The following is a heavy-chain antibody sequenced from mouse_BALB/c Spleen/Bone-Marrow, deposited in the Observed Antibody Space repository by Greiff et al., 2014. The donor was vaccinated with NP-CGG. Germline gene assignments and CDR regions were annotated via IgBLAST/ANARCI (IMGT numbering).Heavy chain of an antibody. D-gene: IGHD1-1*02. J-gene: IGHJ2*01. CDR3: ARDYYGGGYYFDY. CDR2: ISHGGRFT. V-gene: IGHV5-6-4*01. CDR1: GFTFSSFI. Sequence: DVMLVESGGGLVKPGGSLKLSCAASGFTFSSFIMSWVRQTPEKRLEWVATISHGGRFTYYPDSVKGRFTISRDNAKNSLYLQMSSLKSEDTAMYYCARDYYGGGYYFDYWGQGTTLTVSS.